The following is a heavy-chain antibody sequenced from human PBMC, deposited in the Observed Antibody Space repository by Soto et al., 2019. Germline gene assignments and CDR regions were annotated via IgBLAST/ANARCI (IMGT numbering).Heavy chain of an antibody. D-gene: IGHD3-22*01. Sequence: GASVKVSCKASGYTFTTYYMHWVRQAPGQGLEWMGVINPSGGSTSYAQKFQGRVTMARDTSTSTIYMELSSLRSEDTAVYYCARDPISYYDSSGYSPRPYYFDYWGQGTLVTVSS. V-gene: IGHV1-46*01. CDR1: GYTFTTYY. J-gene: IGHJ4*02. CDR2: INPSGGST. CDR3: ARDPISYYDSSGYSPRPYYFDY.